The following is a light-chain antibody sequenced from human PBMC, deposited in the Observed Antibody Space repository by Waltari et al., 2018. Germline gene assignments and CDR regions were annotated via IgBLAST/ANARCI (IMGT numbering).Light chain of an antibody. CDR2: VNSDGSH. CDR1: SGHSTHV. J-gene: IGLJ3*02. Sequence: QLVLTQSPSASASLGASVKLTCTLSSGHSTHVIAWLQKRPEKGPRYLMKVNSDGSHNKGDDIPDRFSGSSSGAERYLTISSLQSEDEADYYCQTGGHGTWVFGGGTKLTVL. V-gene: IGLV4-69*01. CDR3: QTGGHGTWV.